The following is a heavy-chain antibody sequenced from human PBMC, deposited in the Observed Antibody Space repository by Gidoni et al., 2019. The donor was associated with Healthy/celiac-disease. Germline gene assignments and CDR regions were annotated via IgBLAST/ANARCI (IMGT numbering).Heavy chain of an antibody. Sequence: EVQLVESGGGLVQPGGSLRLSCAASGFTFSRYDMHCVRQATGKGLEWVSAIGTAGDTYYPGSVKGRFTISRENAKNALYLQMNSLRAGDTAVYYCARARKGSGSYLEDDAFDIWGQGTMVTVSS. D-gene: IGHD1-26*01. V-gene: IGHV3-13*01. CDR1: GFTFSRYD. J-gene: IGHJ3*02. CDR2: IGTAGDT. CDR3: ARARKGSGSYLEDDAFDI.